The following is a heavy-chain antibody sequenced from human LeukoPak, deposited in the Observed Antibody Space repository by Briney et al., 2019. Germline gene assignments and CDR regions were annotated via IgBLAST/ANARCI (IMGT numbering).Heavy chain of an antibody. CDR1: GGSISSYY. CDR3: ASGSPGYCSSTSCRDY. Sequence: PSETLSLTCTVSGGSISSYYWSWVRQPAGKGLEWIGRIYTTGSTNYNPSLKSRVTMSVDTSKKQFSLKLSSVTAADTAVYYCASGSPGYCSSTSCRDYWGQGTLVTVSS. V-gene: IGHV4-4*07. D-gene: IGHD2-2*01. CDR2: IYTTGST. J-gene: IGHJ4*02.